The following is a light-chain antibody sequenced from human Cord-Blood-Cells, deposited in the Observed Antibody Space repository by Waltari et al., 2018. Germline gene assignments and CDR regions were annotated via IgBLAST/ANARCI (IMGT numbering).Light chain of an antibody. CDR3: CSYAGSSTWF. Sequence: QSALTQPASVSGSPGQSITISCTGTSSDVGSYNLVSWYQQHPGKAPKLKIYEGSKRPSGVSNRFAGSKAANRASLTISGLQAEDESDYYCCSYAGSSTWFFGGGTKRTVL. CDR2: EGS. V-gene: IGLV2-23*01. CDR1: SSDVGSYNL. J-gene: IGLJ2*01.